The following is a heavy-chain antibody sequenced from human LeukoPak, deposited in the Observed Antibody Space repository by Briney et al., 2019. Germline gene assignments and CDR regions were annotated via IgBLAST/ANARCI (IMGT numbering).Heavy chain of an antibody. CDR1: GFTFSRSS. CDR2: ISSSSSTI. J-gene: IGHJ6*03. Sequence: TGGSLRLSCAASGFTFSRSSMNWVRQAPGKGLEWVSYISSSSSTIYYADSVKGRFTISRDNAKNSLYLQMNSLRAEDTAVYYCARRATPTSGYWLNGGGMDVWGKGTTVTVSS. CDR3: ARRATPTSGYWLNGGGMDV. V-gene: IGHV3-48*04. D-gene: IGHD3-9*01.